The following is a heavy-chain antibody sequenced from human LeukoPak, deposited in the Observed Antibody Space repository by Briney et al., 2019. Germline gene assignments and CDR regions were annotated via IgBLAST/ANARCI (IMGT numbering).Heavy chain of an antibody. CDR3: ARGPVDYDSSGYYGSFDY. J-gene: IGHJ4*02. CDR2: INHSGST. V-gene: IGHV4-34*01. Sequence: PSETLSLTCAVYGGSFSGYYWSWIRQPPGKGLEWIGEINHSGSTNYNPSLKSRVTISVDTSKNQFSLKLSSVTAADTAVYYCARGPVDYDSSGYYGSFDYWGQGTLVTVSS. CDR1: GGSFSGYY. D-gene: IGHD3-22*01.